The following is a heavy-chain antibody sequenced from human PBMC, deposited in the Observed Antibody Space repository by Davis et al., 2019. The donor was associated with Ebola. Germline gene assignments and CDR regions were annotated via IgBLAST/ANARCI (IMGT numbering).Heavy chain of an antibody. D-gene: IGHD2-2*02. V-gene: IGHV4-61*02. Sequence: PSETLSLTCTVSGGSISSGSYYWSWIRQPAGKGLEWIGRIYTSGSTNYNPSLKSRVTMSVDTSKNQFSLKLSSVTAADTAVYYCARGSIPSHIVVVPAATPWYFDLWGRGTLVTVSS. CDR3: ARGSIPSHIVVVPAATPWYFDL. CDR2: IYTSGST. J-gene: IGHJ2*01. CDR1: GGSISSGSYY.